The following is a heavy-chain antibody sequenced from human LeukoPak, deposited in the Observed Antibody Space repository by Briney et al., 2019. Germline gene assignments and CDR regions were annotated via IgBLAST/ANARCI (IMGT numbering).Heavy chain of an antibody. Sequence: PGGSLRPSCAASGFTVSSNYMSWVRQAPGKGLEWVSVIYSGGSTYYADSVKGRFTISRDNSKNTLHLQMNSLRAEDTAVYYCAREGAVGGLFDYWGQGTLVTVSS. J-gene: IGHJ4*02. CDR2: IYSGGST. V-gene: IGHV3-53*01. D-gene: IGHD4-23*01. CDR1: GFTVSSNY. CDR3: AREGAVGGLFDY.